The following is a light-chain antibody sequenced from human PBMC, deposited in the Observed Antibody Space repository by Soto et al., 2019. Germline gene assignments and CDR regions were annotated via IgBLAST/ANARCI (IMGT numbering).Light chain of an antibody. V-gene: IGLV2-11*01. J-gene: IGLJ1*01. CDR2: DVS. Sequence: QSALTQPRSVSGSPGQSVTMSCTGTSSDVGGYNYVSWYQQHTGKAPKLMIYDVSKRPSGVPDRFSGSKSGNTASLTISGLQAEDEADYYCCSYAGGYTWVFGTGTKVTVL. CDR1: SSDVGGYNY. CDR3: CSYAGGYTWV.